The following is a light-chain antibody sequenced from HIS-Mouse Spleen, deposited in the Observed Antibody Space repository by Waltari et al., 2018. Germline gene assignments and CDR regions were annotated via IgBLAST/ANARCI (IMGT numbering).Light chain of an antibody. CDR3: QAWDSSYSV. CDR2: QDS. V-gene: IGLV3-1*01. CDR1: KLGAKY. J-gene: IGLJ2*01. Sequence: SYELTQPPSVSVSPGQTASLTCSGAKLGAKYACWYQQKPGQSPVLVSYQDSKRPSGIPERFSGSNSGNTATLTISGTQAMDEADYYCQAWDSSYSVFGGGTKLTVL.